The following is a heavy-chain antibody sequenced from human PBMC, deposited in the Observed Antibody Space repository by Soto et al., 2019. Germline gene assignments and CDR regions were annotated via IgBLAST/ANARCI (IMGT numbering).Heavy chain of an antibody. CDR1: GFTFSSYG. Sequence: LRLSCAASGFTFSSYGMHWVRQAPGKGLEWVAVISYDGSNKYYADSVKGRFTISRDNSKNTLYLQMNSLRAEDTAVYYCAKEAHYGGKERADAFDIWGQGTMVTVSS. CDR3: AKEAHYGGKERADAFDI. CDR2: ISYDGSNK. J-gene: IGHJ3*02. D-gene: IGHD4-17*01. V-gene: IGHV3-30*18.